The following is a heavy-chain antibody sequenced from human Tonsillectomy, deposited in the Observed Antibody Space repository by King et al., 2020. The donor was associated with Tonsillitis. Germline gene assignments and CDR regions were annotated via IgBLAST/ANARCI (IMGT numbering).Heavy chain of an antibody. D-gene: IGHD4-11*01. V-gene: IGHV4-39*01. Sequence: QLQESGPELVKPSETLSLTCTVSGGSISSNNHYWGWIRQPPGKGLEWIGNIYYSGSTYYNPSLKSRVTISVDTSKNQFSLRLSSVTAADTAVYYCARHATPDYSNYDRVRGGFDYWGQGTLVTVSS. CDR3: ARHATPDYSNYDRVRGGFDY. CDR2: IYYSGST. J-gene: IGHJ4*02. CDR1: GGSISSNNHY.